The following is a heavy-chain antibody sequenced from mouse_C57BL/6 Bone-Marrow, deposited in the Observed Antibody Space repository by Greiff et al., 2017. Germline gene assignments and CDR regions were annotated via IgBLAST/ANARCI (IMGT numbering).Heavy chain of an antibody. V-gene: IGHV5-4*01. CDR2: ISDGGSYT. J-gene: IGHJ2*01. CDR3: ARDRNGNCVDY. D-gene: IGHD2-1*01. Sequence: EVKLMESGGGLVKPGGSLKLSCAASGFTFSSYAMSWVRQTPEKRLEWVATISDGGSYTYYPDNVKGRFTISRDNAKNNLYLQMSHLKSEDTAMYYCARDRNGNCVDYWGQGTTLTVSS. CDR1: GFTFSSYA.